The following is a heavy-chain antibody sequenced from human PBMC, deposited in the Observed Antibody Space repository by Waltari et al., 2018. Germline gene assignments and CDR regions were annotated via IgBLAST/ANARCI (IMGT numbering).Heavy chain of an antibody. D-gene: IGHD6-13*01. CDR3: ARVGYSSSAWDWFDP. J-gene: IGHJ5*02. V-gene: IGHV4-59*01. Sequence: QVQLHASGPGLVKPSETLSLTCPVPGGSLSSYYWRWIRQPPGKGLEWIGYIYYSGSTNYIPSLKSRVTISVDTSKNQFSLKLSSVTAADTAVYYCARVGYSSSAWDWFDPWGQGTLFTVSS. CDR2: IYYSGST. CDR1: GGSLSSYY.